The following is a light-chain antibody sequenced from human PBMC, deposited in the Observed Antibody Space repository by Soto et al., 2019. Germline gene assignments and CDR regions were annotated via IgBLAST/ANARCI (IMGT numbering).Light chain of an antibody. V-gene: IGKV3-11*01. CDR1: QNIGNF. Sequence: EIVLTQSPSNMSLSPGERATLSCRASQNIGNFLAWYQHKPGQAPRLLIYDASKRATGIPARFSGSGSGTDFTLTISSLEPADFAVYYCQQRTTWPPLFAFGPGTIVDIK. J-gene: IGKJ3*01. CDR2: DAS. CDR3: QQRTTWPPLFA.